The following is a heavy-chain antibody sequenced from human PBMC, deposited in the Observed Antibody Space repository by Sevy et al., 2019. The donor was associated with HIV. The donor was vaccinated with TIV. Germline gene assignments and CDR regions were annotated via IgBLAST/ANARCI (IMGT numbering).Heavy chain of an antibody. V-gene: IGHV3-7*01. Sequence: GGSLRLSCAASGFTLSSYWMSWVRQAPGKGLEWVANIKQDGSDKYYVDSVKGRFTISRDNAKNSLYLQMNSMRAEDTAVYYCARELYSGSYYENYWGQGTLVTVSS. CDR2: IKQDGSDK. CDR1: GFTLSSYW. D-gene: IGHD1-26*01. CDR3: ARELYSGSYYENY. J-gene: IGHJ4*02.